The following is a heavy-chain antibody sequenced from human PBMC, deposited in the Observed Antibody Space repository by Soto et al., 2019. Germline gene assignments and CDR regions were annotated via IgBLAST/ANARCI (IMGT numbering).Heavy chain of an antibody. J-gene: IGHJ4*02. Sequence: ASVKVSCKASGYAFTTYYMHWVRQAPGQGLEWMGIINPSGGSTSYAQKFQGRVTMTRDTSTSTVYMELSSLRSEDTAVYYCARVYCSGGSCYGIDYWGQGTLVTVSS. D-gene: IGHD2-15*01. CDR3: ARVYCSGGSCYGIDY. V-gene: IGHV1-46*01. CDR1: GYAFTTYY. CDR2: INPSGGST.